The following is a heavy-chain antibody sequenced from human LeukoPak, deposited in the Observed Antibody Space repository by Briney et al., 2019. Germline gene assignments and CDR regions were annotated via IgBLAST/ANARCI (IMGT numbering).Heavy chain of an antibody. Sequence: ASVKVSCKASGYTFTSYYMHWVRQAPGQGLEWMGWINPNSGGTNYAQKFQGRVTMTRDTSISTAYMELSRLRSDDTAVYYCARDWFYDYGDWSWGQGTLVTVSS. CDR3: ARDWFYDYGDWS. V-gene: IGHV1-2*02. CDR1: GYTFTSYY. D-gene: IGHD4-17*01. CDR2: INPNSGGT. J-gene: IGHJ4*02.